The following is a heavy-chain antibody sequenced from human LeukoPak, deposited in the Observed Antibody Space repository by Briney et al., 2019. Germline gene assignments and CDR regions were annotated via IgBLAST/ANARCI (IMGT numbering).Heavy chain of an antibody. CDR1: GFTFDDYG. J-gene: IGHJ4*02. V-gene: IGHV3-9*01. D-gene: IGHD6-13*01. CDR2: ISWNSASV. CDR3: AKDYGYSSSWYDY. Sequence: GRSLRLSCEASGFTFDDYGMHWVRQAPGKGLEWVSTISWNSASVGYVDSVKGRFTISRDNAKKALYLQMNSLRPEDTALYYCAKDYGYSSSWYDYWGQGTLVTVSS.